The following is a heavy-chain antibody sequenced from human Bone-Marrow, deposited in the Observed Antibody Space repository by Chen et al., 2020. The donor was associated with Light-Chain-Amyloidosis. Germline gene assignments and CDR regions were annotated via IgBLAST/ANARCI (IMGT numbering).Heavy chain of an antibody. CDR2: IRGSGGSR. J-gene: IGHJ3*02. CDR1: GFASSSYA. Sequence: EVQLVESGGGLLQRGGSLSLSCAASGFASSSYAMSWVCPAPGKGLEWVSTIRGSGGSRYYGDAVKVRLTISRDNSKNALFLQMNSLRAEDTAVYYCAKDISYDDILPGYPADAFDIWGQGTMVTVSS. CDR3: AKDISYDDILPGYPADAFDI. D-gene: IGHD3-9*01. V-gene: IGHV3-23*04.